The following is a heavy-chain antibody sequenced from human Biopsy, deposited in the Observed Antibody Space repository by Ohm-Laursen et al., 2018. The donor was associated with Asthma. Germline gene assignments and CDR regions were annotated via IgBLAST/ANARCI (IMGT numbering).Heavy chain of an antibody. J-gene: IGHJ4*02. D-gene: IGHD3-9*01. CDR2: ISIEGRKT. Sequence: SSLRLSCAASGFTFSSYAMSWVRQAPGKGLEWVAGISIEGRKTIDAEAVWGRFSISRDNLSKTLFLQMTSLTLEDTAVYYCAAGPYDGTLTGHQYFEYWGRGSLITVSS. CDR1: GFTFSSYA. CDR3: AAGPYDGTLTGHQYFEY. V-gene: IGHV3-30*04.